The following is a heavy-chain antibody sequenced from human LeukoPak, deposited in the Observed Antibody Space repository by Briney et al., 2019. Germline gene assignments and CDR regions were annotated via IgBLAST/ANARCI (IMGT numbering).Heavy chain of an antibody. V-gene: IGHV3-7*01. Sequence: GGSLTLSCASSGFSFGIFLMSWVRQPPGRGLDWVASLKEDASLIYYVVSVKGRLTISRDNARNYLYMQMNSLRVEDTAVYYCERLFGGVTTFDYWGQGAMVTVSS. J-gene: IGHJ4*02. D-gene: IGHD2-8*02. CDR3: ERLFGGVTTFDY. CDR2: LKEDASLI. CDR1: GFSFGIFL.